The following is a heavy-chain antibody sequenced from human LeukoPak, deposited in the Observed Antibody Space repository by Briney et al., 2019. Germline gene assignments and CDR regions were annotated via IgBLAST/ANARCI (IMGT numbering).Heavy chain of an antibody. D-gene: IGHD3-3*01. CDR3: VKDSNYDFWSGYYKGFDN. J-gene: IGHJ4*02. CDR2: ISRDGGRT. Sequence: GGSLRLSCAASGFTSGFTFDDYGMNWVRQVPGKGLEWVSGISRDGGRTGYADSVQGRFTISRDNSRNSLHLQMNSLRVEDTSFYYCVKDSNYDFWSGYYKGFDNWGQGTLVTVSS. V-gene: IGHV3-20*04. CDR1: GFTFDDYG.